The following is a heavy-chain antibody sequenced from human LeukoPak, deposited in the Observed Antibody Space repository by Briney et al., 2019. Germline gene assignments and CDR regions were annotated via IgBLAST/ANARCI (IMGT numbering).Heavy chain of an antibody. Sequence: SETLSLTCTVSGGSISSYYWSWIRRPPGKGLEWIGYIYYSGSTNYNPSLKSRVTISVDTSKNQFSLKLSSVTAADTAVYYCARGPRGDAFDIWGQGTMVTVSS. CDR1: GGSISSYY. V-gene: IGHV4-59*01. CDR3: ARGPRGDAFDI. J-gene: IGHJ3*02. CDR2: IYYSGST. D-gene: IGHD6-6*01.